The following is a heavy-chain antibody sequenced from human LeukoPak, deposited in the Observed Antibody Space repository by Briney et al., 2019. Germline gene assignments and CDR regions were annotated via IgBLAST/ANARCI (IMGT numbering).Heavy chain of an antibody. D-gene: IGHD2-2*01. CDR2: IIPIFGTA. V-gene: IGHV1-69*05. CDR3: ARAPAPYCSSTSCLLYYYYYYYMDV. J-gene: IGHJ6*03. Sequence: ASVKVSCKASGGTFSSYAISWVRQAPGQGLEWMGGIIPIFGTANYAQKFQGRVTITTDESTSTAYMELSSLRSEGTAVYYCARAPAPYCSSTSCLLYYYYYYYMDVWGKGTTVTVSS. CDR1: GGTFSSYA.